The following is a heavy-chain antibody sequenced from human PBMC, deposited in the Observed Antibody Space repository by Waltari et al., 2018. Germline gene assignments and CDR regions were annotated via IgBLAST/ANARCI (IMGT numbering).Heavy chain of an antibody. D-gene: IGHD4-17*01. V-gene: IGHV4-39*07. J-gene: IGHJ4*02. CDR3: ARDSFYGGPDY. Sequence: QLQLQESGPGLVKPSETLSLTCTVSGGSIRSSSYYWGWIRQPPGKGLEWIGSIYYSGSTYYNPSLKSRVTISVDTSKNQFSLKLSSVTAADTAVYYCARDSFYGGPDYWGQGTLVTVSS. CDR2: IYYSGST. CDR1: GGSIRSSSYY.